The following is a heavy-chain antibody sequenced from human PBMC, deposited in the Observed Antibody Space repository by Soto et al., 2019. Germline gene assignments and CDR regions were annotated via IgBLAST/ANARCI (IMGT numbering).Heavy chain of an antibody. D-gene: IGHD6-19*01. V-gene: IGHV3-20*04. CDR1: GFTFSSYG. CDR3: ARAGGSSGWYMDLRLYYYYYGMDV. CDR2: INWNGGST. J-gene: IGHJ6*02. Sequence: GGSLRLSCAASGFTFSSYGMSWVRQAPGKGLEWVSGINWNGGSTGYADSVKGRFTISRDNAKNSLYLQMNSLRAEDTALYYCARAGGSSGWYMDLRLYYYYYGMDVWGQGTTVTVSS.